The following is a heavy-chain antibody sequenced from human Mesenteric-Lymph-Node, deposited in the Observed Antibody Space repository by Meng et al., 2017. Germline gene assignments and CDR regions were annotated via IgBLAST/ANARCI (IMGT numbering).Heavy chain of an antibody. CDR1: GGSFSGYY. Sequence: QVQLPPWGAGLLKPSETLSLTCAVYGGSFSGYYWSWIRQPPGKGLEWIGEINHSGSTNYNPSLKGRVTISVDTSKNQFSLKLSSVTAADTAVYYCARALEYTGSYFYWGQGTLVTVSS. V-gene: IGHV4-34*01. D-gene: IGHD3-10*01. J-gene: IGHJ4*02. CDR2: INHSGST. CDR3: ARALEYTGSYFY.